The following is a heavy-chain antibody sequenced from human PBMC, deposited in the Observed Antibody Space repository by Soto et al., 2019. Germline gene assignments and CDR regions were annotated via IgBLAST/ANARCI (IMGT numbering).Heavy chain of an antibody. CDR1: GESISSSTYY. V-gene: IGHV4-39*01. D-gene: IGHD2-21*02. J-gene: IGHJ4*02. CDR3: ARQRTTVVTQDYFDH. CDR2: ICYSGRT. Sequence: SETLSLTGIVSGESISSSTYYWGLIHQPPVNGLERIGRICYSGRTYYNSSLKMRLAIPIATSKIQFSLKLSSVSATDTAVYYSARQRTTVVTQDYFDHWGQGALVTVST.